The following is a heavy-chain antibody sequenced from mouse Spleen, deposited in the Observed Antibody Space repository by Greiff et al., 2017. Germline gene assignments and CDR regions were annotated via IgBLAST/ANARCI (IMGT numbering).Heavy chain of an antibody. J-gene: IGHJ4*01. D-gene: IGHD1-1*01. Sequence: EVQLQQSGPELVKPGASVKISCKASGYSFTGYYMNWVKQSPEKSLEWIGEINPSTGGTTYNQKFKAKATLTVDKSSSTAYMQLKSLTSEDSAVYYCARSLIDYDGSFLGAMDYWGQGTSVTVSS. CDR1: GYSFTGYY. CDR3: ARSLIDYDGSFLGAMDY. CDR2: INPSTGGT. V-gene: IGHV1-42*01.